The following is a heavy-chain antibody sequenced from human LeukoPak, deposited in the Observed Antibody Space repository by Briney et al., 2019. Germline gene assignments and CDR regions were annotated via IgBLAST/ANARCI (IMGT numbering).Heavy chain of an antibody. D-gene: IGHD2-15*01. J-gene: IGHJ4*02. Sequence: ASVKVSCKASGYSFTTYDISWVRQAPGQGLEWMGWINTHTGNTNYAQKLQDRVTVTTDTSTSTAYVELRSLRSDDTAVYYCARGPGGCTGGSCYYDYWGQGTLVTVSS. CDR1: GYSFTTYD. CDR3: ARGPGGCTGGSCYYDY. V-gene: IGHV1-18*01. CDR2: INTHTGNT.